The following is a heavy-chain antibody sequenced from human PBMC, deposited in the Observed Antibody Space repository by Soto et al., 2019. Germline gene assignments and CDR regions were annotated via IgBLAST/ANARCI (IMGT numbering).Heavy chain of an antibody. CDR2: MNPNSGNT. Sequence: GASVKVSCKASGYTFTSYDINWVRQATGQGLEWMGWMNPNSGNTGYAQKFQGRVTMTRNTSISTAYMELSSLRSEDTAVYYCARGLRRIAARYYYYYMDVWGKGTTVTVSS. J-gene: IGHJ6*03. CDR3: ARGLRRIAARYYYYYMDV. V-gene: IGHV1-8*01. CDR1: GYTFTSYD. D-gene: IGHD6-6*01.